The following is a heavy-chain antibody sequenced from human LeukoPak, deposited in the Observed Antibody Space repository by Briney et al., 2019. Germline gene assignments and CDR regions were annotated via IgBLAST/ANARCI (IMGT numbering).Heavy chain of an antibody. CDR1: GFTFSRYS. J-gene: IGHJ4*02. V-gene: IGHV3-23*01. CDR3: ARDIGLHLFDY. D-gene: IGHD2/OR15-2a*01. CDR2: ISGSGDST. Sequence: GGSLRLSCAASGFTFSRYSMNWVRQAPGKGLEWVSAISGSGDSTYYADSVKGRFTFSRDNSKSTLYLQMNSLRAEDTAVYYCARDIGLHLFDYWGQGALVTVSS.